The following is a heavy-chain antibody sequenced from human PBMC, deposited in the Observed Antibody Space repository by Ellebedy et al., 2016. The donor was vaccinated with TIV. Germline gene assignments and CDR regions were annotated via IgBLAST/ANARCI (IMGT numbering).Heavy chain of an antibody. CDR2: TYFRSKWYN. Sequence: SQTLSLTCVISGDSVSSNTAAWNWFRQSPSRGFEWLGRTYFRSKWYNDYAPSVKSRIIVNPDTSKNQFYLQLRSVTPEDTAVYYCARDAPFGLDTFDIWGQGTMVTVSS. J-gene: IGHJ3*02. D-gene: IGHD3/OR15-3a*01. V-gene: IGHV6-1*01. CDR3: ARDAPFGLDTFDI. CDR1: GDSVSSNTAA.